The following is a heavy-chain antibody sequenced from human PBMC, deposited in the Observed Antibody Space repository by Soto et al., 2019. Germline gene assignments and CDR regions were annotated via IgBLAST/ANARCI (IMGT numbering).Heavy chain of an antibody. V-gene: IGHV3-7*04. Sequence: EVHLVESGGGLVQPGGSVRLSCAASGFSFSSYWMSWVRQAPGKGLEWVANIKPDGSEGYYVDSVKGRFTLSRDNTKNALYLEMYRLRAEDAAVYYCARGDYYDSNGPFSDAFDVWGQGTMVTVSS. CDR2: IKPDGSEG. D-gene: IGHD3-22*01. CDR1: GFSFSSYW. J-gene: IGHJ3*01. CDR3: ARGDYYDSNGPFSDAFDV.